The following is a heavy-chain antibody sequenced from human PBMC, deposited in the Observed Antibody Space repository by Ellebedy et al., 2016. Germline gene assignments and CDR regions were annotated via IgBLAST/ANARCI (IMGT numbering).Heavy chain of an antibody. J-gene: IGHJ4*02. V-gene: IGHV1-18*01. Sequence: ASVKVSXKASGYTFTSYGISWVRQAPGQGLEWMGWISAYNGNTNYAQKFQGRVTMTTDTSTSTAYMELRSLRSDDTAVYYCARVGSGYYDSSGFDCWGQGTLVTVSS. CDR3: ARVGSGYYDSSGFDC. CDR1: GYTFTSYG. CDR2: ISAYNGNT. D-gene: IGHD3-22*01.